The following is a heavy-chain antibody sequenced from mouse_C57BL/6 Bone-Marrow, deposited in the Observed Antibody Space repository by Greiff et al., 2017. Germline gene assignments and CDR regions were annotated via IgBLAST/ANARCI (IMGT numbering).Heavy chain of an antibody. V-gene: IGHV5-9*01. CDR3: ARLSAMDY. CDR2: ISGGGGNT. J-gene: IGHJ4*01. Sequence: EVNVVESGGGLVKPGGSLKLSCAASGFTFSSYTMSWVRQTPEKRLEWVATISGGGGNTYYQDSVKGRFTISRDNAKNTLYLQMSSLRSEDTALYYCARLSAMDYWGQGTSVTVSS. CDR1: GFTFSSYT.